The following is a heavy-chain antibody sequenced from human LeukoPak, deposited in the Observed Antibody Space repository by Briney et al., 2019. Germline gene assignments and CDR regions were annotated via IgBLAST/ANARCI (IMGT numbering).Heavy chain of an antibody. CDR1: GDSISTSTYY. J-gene: IGHJ6*02. V-gene: IGHV4-39*01. CDR3: ARQQSNWASGPGMDV. D-gene: IGHD7-27*01. Sequence: NASETLSLTCTVSGDSISTSTYYWGWIRQPPGKGLEWIGSIFYSGSTYYNPSLKSRVTISVDTSKNQFSLRLSSVTAADTAVYYCARQQSNWASGPGMDVWGQGTTVTVSS. CDR2: IFYSGST.